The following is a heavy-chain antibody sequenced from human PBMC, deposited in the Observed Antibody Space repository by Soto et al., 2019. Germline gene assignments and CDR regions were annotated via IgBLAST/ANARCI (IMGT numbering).Heavy chain of an antibody. CDR3: ARGTGGATKPYYYDAMDV. CDR2: INTYSGKT. D-gene: IGHD2-8*02. V-gene: IGHV1-18*04. J-gene: IGHJ6*01. Sequence: QVHLVQSGGEVKKPGTSVKFSCKASGYTFNSHGISWVRQAPGQGLEWMGWINTYSGKTNYAQKFQGRVTMTTTTPTNTTYLELRSLRSGDTAVYYCARGTGGATKPYYYDAMDVWGQGTPITVSS. CDR1: GYTFNSHG.